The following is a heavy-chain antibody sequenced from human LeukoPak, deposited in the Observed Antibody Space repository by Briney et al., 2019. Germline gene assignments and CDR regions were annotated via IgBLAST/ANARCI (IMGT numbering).Heavy chain of an antibody. Sequence: GGSLRLFCAASGFTFTSYSMSWVRQAPGKGLEWVSGTSDRGDYTYYADSVKGRFTISRDNSKNTMYLQMNSLRAEYTALYVCAKKAQENGNYPLNYWGQGTLVTVSS. J-gene: IGHJ4*02. V-gene: IGHV3-23*01. CDR3: AKKAQENGNYPLNY. CDR2: TSDRGDYT. CDR1: GFTFTSYS. D-gene: IGHD1-7*01.